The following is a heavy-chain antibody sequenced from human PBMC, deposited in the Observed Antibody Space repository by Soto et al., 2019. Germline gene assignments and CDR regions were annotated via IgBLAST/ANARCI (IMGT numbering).Heavy chain of an antibody. D-gene: IGHD3-3*01. Sequence: QVQLVESGGGVVQPGRSLRLSCAASGFTFSSYGMHWVRQAPGKGLGWVAVISYDGSNKYYADSVKGRFTISRDNSKNTLYLQMNSLRAEDTAVYYCAKGHYDFWSGRTVDPWGQGTLVTVSS. CDR1: GFTFSSYG. V-gene: IGHV3-30*18. J-gene: IGHJ5*02. CDR3: AKGHYDFWSGRTVDP. CDR2: ISYDGSNK.